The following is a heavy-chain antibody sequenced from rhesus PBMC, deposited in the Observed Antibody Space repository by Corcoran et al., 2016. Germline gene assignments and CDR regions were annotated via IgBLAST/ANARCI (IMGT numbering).Heavy chain of an antibody. Sequence: QVQLQESGPGLVKPSETLPLTCAASGASLSRNYWRWIRQAPGKGLEWIGRIYGRGGSTDYNPSLKSRVTISIDTSKNQFSLKLSSVTAADTAVYYCAREGYSSRLDYWGQGVLVTVSS. CDR3: AREGYSSRLDY. CDR2: IYGRGGST. J-gene: IGHJ4*01. CDR1: GASLSRNY. V-gene: IGHV4S2*01. D-gene: IGHD6-19*01.